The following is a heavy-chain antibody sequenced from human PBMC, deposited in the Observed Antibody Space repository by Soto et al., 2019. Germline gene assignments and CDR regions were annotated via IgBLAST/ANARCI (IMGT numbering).Heavy chain of an antibody. CDR2: IYYSGKT. J-gene: IGHJ4*02. CDR1: GDSISSGDYY. CDR3: ARDFRPYSSPPGPLEY. D-gene: IGHD6-13*01. V-gene: IGHV4-30-4*01. Sequence: KPSETLSRTCTVSGDSISSGDYYWSWIRQPPGKCLEWIGCIYYSGKTYDNPSRKRRFSISVDTSKTKFSLQLSYVTVADTAVYYCARDFRPYSSPPGPLEYCRVGTLVTVCS.